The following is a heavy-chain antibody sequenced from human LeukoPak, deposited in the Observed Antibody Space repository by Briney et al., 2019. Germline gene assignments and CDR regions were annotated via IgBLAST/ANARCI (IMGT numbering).Heavy chain of an antibody. CDR3: AKVRYGDYSAFDI. D-gene: IGHD4-17*01. J-gene: IGHJ3*02. Sequence: GGSLRLSFSASGFTFSNYAINWVRQAPGKGLEWVSGISGRGGDTYYADSVKGRFTISRDNSKNTLYLQMNSLRAEDTALYYCAKVRYGDYSAFDIWGQGTMVTVSS. CDR2: ISGRGGDT. CDR1: GFTFSNYA. V-gene: IGHV3-23*01.